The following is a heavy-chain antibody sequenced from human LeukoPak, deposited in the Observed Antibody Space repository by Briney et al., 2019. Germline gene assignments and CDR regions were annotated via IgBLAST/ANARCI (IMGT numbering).Heavy chain of an antibody. J-gene: IGHJ4*02. Sequence: GGPLRLSCAASGFTVSSNYMTWVRQAPGKGLEWVANIKEDGSEKHYGDSVKGRFTISRDNAKNSLYLQMTSLRAEDTAVYYCARAGLLWFGESYFDYWGQGTLVTVSS. CDR1: GFTVSSNY. V-gene: IGHV3-7*01. CDR3: ARAGLLWFGESYFDY. CDR2: IKEDGSEK. D-gene: IGHD3-10*01.